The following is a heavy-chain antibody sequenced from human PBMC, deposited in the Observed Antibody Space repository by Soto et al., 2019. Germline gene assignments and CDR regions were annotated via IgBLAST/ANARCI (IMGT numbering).Heavy chain of an antibody. Sequence: QVQLVESGGGVVQPGRSLRLPCAASGFTFSSYAMHWVRQAPGKGLEWVAVISYDGSNKYYADSVKGRFTISRDNSKNTLYLQMNSLRAEDTAVYYCARENVDMSYYYGMDVWGQGTTVTVSS. J-gene: IGHJ6*02. CDR2: ISYDGSNK. D-gene: IGHD5-12*01. CDR3: ARENVDMSYYYGMDV. CDR1: GFTFSSYA. V-gene: IGHV3-30-3*01.